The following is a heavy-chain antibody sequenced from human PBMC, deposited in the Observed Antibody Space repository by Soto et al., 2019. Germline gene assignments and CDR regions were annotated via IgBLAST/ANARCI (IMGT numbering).Heavy chain of an antibody. D-gene: IGHD5-12*01. CDR1: GGTFSSYA. CDR2: IIPIFGTA. Sequence: ASVKVSCKASGGTFSSYAISWVRQAPGQGLEWMGGIIPIFGTANYAQKFQGRVTITADESTSTAYMELSSLRSEDTAVYYCARDVREATTRSSRRYYFDYWGQGTLVTVSS. J-gene: IGHJ4*02. V-gene: IGHV1-69*13. CDR3: ARDVREATTRSSRRYYFDY.